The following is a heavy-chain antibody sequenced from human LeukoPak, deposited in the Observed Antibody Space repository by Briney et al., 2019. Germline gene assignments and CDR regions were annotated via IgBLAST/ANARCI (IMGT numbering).Heavy chain of an antibody. Sequence: GESLKISCKGSGYSFTSYWISWVRQVPGKGLEWMGWIDPSDSYTNYSPSFQGHVTISADKSITTAYLQWSSLKASDTAMYYCARHIVAAGTGLLGGIDYWGQGTLVTVSS. D-gene: IGHD6-13*01. CDR2: IDPSDSYT. CDR3: ARHIVAAGTGLLGGIDY. V-gene: IGHV5-10-1*01. CDR1: GYSFTSYW. J-gene: IGHJ4*02.